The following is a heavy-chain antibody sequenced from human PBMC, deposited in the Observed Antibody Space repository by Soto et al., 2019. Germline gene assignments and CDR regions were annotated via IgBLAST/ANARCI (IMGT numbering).Heavy chain of an antibody. CDR2: INPNSGGT. CDR3: AREQLVLGWYYYGMDV. J-gene: IGHJ6*02. Sequence: ASVKVSCKASGYTFTGYYMHWVRQAPGQGLEWMGWINPNSGGTNYAQKFQGWVTMTKDTSISTAYMELSRLRSDDTAVYYCAREQLVLGWYYYGMDVWGQGTTVTVSS. D-gene: IGHD6-6*01. CDR1: GYTFTGYY. V-gene: IGHV1-2*04.